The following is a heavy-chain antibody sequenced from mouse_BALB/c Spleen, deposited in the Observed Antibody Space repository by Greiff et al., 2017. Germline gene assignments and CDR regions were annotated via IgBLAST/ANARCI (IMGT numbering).Heavy chain of an antibody. Sequence: VQRVESGPQLVRPGASVKISCKASGYSFTSYWMHWVKQRPGQGLEWIGMIDPSDSETRLNQKFKDKATLTVDKSSSTAYMQPSSPTSEDSAVYYCAREDGNWGQGTSVTVSS. V-gene: IGHV1S126*01. CDR3: AREDGN. J-gene: IGHJ4*01. CDR1: GYSFTSYW. CDR2: IDPSDSET. D-gene: IGHD2-1*01.